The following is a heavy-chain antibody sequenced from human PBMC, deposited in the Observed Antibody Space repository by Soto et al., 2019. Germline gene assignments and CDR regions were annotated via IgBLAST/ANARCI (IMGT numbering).Heavy chain of an antibody. CDR1: GFSLRNTRMG. J-gene: IGHJ2*01. D-gene: IGHD4-17*01. CDR3: ARSLYVDYVHWYFDL. V-gene: IGHV2-26*01. Sequence: QVTLKESGPVLVKPTETLTLTCTVSGFSLRNTRMGVSWIRQSPGKALEWLAHIFSNDAKSYSPSLKSRLAISRDTSKSQVVLTMTNVAPLDTATYYCARSLYVDYVHWYFDLWGRGTLVTVSS. CDR2: IFSNDAK.